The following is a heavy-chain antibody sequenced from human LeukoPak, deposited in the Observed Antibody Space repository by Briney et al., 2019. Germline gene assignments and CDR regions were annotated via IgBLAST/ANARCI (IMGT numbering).Heavy chain of an antibody. Sequence: GRSLRLSCAASWFNFSIYGMHGLRQAPGKGLEGVAVISYYGTNKYYVASVKGRFIISQVHSKIMLYLQLYSLRAHDTALLYCAKDNDVWSGAIDEWGEGTLVTVS. J-gene: IGHJ4*02. V-gene: IGHV3-30*18. CDR3: AKDNDVWSGAIDE. CDR1: WFNFSIYG. CDR2: ISYYGTNK. D-gene: IGHD3-3*01.